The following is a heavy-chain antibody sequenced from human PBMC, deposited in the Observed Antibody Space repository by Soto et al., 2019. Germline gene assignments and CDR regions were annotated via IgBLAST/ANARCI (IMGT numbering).Heavy chain of an antibody. CDR1: GDKISSDTAA. Sequence: QVQLQQSGPGLVKPSQTLSLTCAISGDKISSDTAAWNWIRQSPSRGLEWLGRTYYRSDWYSDYAVSVKGRITTTLDSSKNQVSLELKSVAPDDTDVYFCARDVSVSGWAGGGFDPWGQGTLVTVSS. V-gene: IGHV6-1*01. CDR3: ARDVSVSGWAGGGFDP. D-gene: IGHD6-25*01. CDR2: TYYRSDWYS. J-gene: IGHJ5*02.